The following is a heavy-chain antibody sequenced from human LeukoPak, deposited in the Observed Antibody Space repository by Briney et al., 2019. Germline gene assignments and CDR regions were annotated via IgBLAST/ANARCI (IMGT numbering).Heavy chain of an antibody. J-gene: IGHJ4*02. V-gene: IGHV3-66*01. D-gene: IGHD3-10*01. CDR3: ARDRGSYCLDY. Sequence: PGGSLRLSCAASGFTVSSNYMSRVRQAPGKGLEWVSVIYSGGSTYYADSVKGRFTISRDNSKNTLYLQMNSLRAEDTAVYYCARDRGSYCLDYWGQGTLVTVSS. CDR2: IYSGGST. CDR1: GFTVSSNY.